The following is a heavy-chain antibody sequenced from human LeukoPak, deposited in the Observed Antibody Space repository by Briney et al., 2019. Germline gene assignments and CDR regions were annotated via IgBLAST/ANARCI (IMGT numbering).Heavy chain of an antibody. CDR1: GFTFSSYS. J-gene: IGHJ3*02. CDR3: ARDQGSGYGDAFDI. CDR2: ISSSSSYI. V-gene: IGHV3-21*01. D-gene: IGHD3-22*01. Sequence: GGSLRLSCAASGFTFSSYSMNWVRQAPGKGLEWVSSISSSSSYIYYAESLKGRFTISRDNAKNSLYLQTNSLRAEDTAVYYCARDQGSGYGDAFDIWGQGTMVTVSS.